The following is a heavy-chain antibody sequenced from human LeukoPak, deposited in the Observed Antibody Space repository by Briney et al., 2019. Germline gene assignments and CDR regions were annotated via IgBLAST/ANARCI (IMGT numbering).Heavy chain of an antibody. CDR2: ISSSGSTI. V-gene: IGHV3-48*03. Sequence: PGGSLRLSCAASGFTFSSYEMNWVRQAPGKGLEWVSYISSSGSTIYYADSVKGRFTISRDNAKNSLYLQMNGLRVEDAAVYYCARLGGTVTWDYWGQGTLVTVSS. D-gene: IGHD4-17*01. J-gene: IGHJ4*02. CDR1: GFTFSSYE. CDR3: ARLGGTVTWDY.